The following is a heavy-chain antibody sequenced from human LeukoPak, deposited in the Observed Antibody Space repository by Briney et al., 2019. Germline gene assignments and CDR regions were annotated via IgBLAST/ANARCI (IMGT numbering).Heavy chain of an antibody. CDR3: ARAPRDIVLMVYAS. CDR1: GFTFSSYS. V-gene: IGHV3-21*01. D-gene: IGHD2-8*01. J-gene: IGHJ4*02. Sequence: GGSLRLSCAASGFTFSSYSMNWVRQAPGKGLEWVSSISSSSYIYYADSVKGRFTISRDNAKNSLYLQMNSLRAEDTAVYYCARAPRDIVLMVYASWGQGTLVTVSS. CDR2: ISSSSYI.